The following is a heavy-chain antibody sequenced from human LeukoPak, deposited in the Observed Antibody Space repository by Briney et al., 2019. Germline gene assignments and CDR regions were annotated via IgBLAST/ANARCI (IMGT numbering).Heavy chain of an antibody. CDR1: GFTFSSYW. CDR3: ARHRPYRRITMVRGVIPYYFDY. V-gene: IGHV3-7*01. J-gene: IGHJ4*02. CDR2: IKQDGSEK. Sequence: PGGSLRLSCAASGFTFSSYWMSWVRQAPGKGLEWVANIKQDGSEKYYVDSVKGRFTISRDNAKNSLYLQMNSLRAEDTAVYYCARHRPYRRITMVRGVIPYYFDYWGQGTLVTVSS. D-gene: IGHD3-10*01.